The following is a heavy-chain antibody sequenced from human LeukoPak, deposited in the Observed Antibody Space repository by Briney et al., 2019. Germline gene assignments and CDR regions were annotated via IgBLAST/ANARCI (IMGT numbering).Heavy chain of an antibody. CDR3: ARDFIWNYVEWFDP. V-gene: IGHV1-18*01. J-gene: IGHJ5*02. D-gene: IGHD1-7*01. Sequence: GASVKLSCKASGYTFTSYGISWVRQAPGQGLEWMGWISAYNGNTNYAQKLQGRVKMTTDTSTTTANMELRSLRSDDSAVYYCARDFIWNYVEWFDPWGQGTLVTVSS. CDR1: GYTFTSYG. CDR2: ISAYNGNT.